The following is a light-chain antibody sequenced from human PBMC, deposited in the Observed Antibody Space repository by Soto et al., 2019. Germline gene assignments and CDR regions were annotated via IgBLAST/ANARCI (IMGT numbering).Light chain of an antibody. CDR3: SSYAGNNKLV. J-gene: IGLJ2*01. CDR1: SNDIGDYKY. V-gene: IGLV2-8*01. Sequence: QSVLTQPPSASGSPGQSVTISCTGTSNDIGDYKYVSWHQQHPGKAPKLIIYEVTKRPSGVPDRFSGSKSGNTASLTVSGLQAEDEDDYYCSSYAGNNKLVFGGGTKLTVL. CDR2: EVT.